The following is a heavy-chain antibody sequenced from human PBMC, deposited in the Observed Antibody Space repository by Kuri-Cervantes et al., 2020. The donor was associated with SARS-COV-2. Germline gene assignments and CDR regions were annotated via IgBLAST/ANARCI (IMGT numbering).Heavy chain of an antibody. CDR3: ARSTDPRRPDNWFDP. J-gene: IGHJ5*02. D-gene: IGHD2-2*01. CDR1: WFSLSTSGMC. Sequence: SGPTLVKPTHTLTLTCTFSWFSLSTSGMCVSWIRQPPGKALEWLALIYWDDDKYYSPSLKSRLTISKDTSKNQVVLTMTNMDPVDTATYYCARSTDPRRPDNWFDPWGQGAPVTVSS. CDR2: IYWDDDK. V-gene: IGHV2-70*12.